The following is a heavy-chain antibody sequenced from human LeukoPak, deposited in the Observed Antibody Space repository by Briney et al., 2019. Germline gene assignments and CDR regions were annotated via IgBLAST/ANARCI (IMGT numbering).Heavy chain of an antibody. D-gene: IGHD4-11*01. J-gene: IGHJ4*02. V-gene: IGHV3-7*05. Sequence: PGGSLRLSRAASGFAFSTSWMAWVRQAPGRGLEWVANINEDGSVKNYVDSVKGRFTISRDNAKNSLYLQMNSLRAEDTAVYYCSRDAAYSTFDYWGQGTLVTVSS. CDR3: SRDAAYSTFDY. CDR1: GFAFSTSW. CDR2: INEDGSVK.